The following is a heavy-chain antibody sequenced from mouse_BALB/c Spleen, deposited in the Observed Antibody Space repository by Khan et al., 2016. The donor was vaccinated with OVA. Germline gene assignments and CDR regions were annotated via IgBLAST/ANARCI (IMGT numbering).Heavy chain of an antibody. V-gene: IGHV9-3-1*01. CDR1: GYNFKDYV. CDR2: MNTYTGEP. J-gene: IGHJ2*01. D-gene: IGHD4-1*01. CDR3: VRFHWGY. Sequence: QIQLVQSGPELKKPGETVKISCKASGYNFKDYVMNWVKQSPGEGLKWMGWMNTYTGEPTYGDDFKGRFAFSLETSASTAYLQINSLKNEDTATYFYVRFHWGYWGQGTTLTVSS.